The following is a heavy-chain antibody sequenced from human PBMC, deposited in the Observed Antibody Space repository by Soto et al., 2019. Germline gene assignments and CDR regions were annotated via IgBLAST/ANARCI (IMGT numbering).Heavy chain of an antibody. CDR3: ANTLPPYDSSGYSFGY. V-gene: IGHV3-23*01. D-gene: IGHD3-22*01. CDR1: GFTFSSYA. Sequence: GGSLRLSCAASGFTFSSYAMSWVRQAPGKGLEWVSAISGSGGSTYYADSVKGRFTISRDNSKNTLYLQMNSLRAEDTAVYYCANTLPPYDSSGYSFGYWGPGTLVTVSS. CDR2: ISGSGGST. J-gene: IGHJ4*02.